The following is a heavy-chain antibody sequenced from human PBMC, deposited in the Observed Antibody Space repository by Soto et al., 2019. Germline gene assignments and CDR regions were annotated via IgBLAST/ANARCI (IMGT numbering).Heavy chain of an antibody. CDR2: IIPILGTP. V-gene: IGHV1-69*11. CDR3: ARDWGGNTHFFDY. D-gene: IGHD3-10*01. CDR1: GGTFSSDA. Sequence: QVQLVQSGAEVKKPGSSVKVSCKASGGTFSSDAISWVRQAPGQGLEWMGGIIPILGTPKYAQKFQGRVTITADESTSTAYMDLSSLTSEDTAVYFCARDWGGNTHFFDYWGQGTLVTVSS. J-gene: IGHJ4*02.